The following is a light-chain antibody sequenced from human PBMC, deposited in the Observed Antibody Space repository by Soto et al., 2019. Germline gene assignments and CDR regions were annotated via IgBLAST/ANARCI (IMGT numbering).Light chain of an antibody. CDR2: GAS. Sequence: DIVLTQSPGTLSLSPGERATLSCRASQSVNSNYLAWYQQKPGQAPRLLIFGASTRATGISDRFRGSGSGTDFTLTINRLEPEDFAVYYCQQYGSSPTFGQGTRLEIK. V-gene: IGKV3-20*01. J-gene: IGKJ5*01. CDR1: QSVNSNY. CDR3: QQYGSSPT.